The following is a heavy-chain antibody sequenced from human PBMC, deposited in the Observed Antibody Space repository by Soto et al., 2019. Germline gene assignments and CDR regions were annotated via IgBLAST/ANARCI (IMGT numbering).Heavy chain of an antibody. CDR2: ISGSGGST. CDR1: GFTFSSYA. D-gene: IGHD2-8*01. J-gene: IGHJ4*02. CDR3: AKDLGYCTNGVCYTLLVFDY. V-gene: IGHV3-23*01. Sequence: PGGSLRLSCAASGFTFSSYAMSWVRQAPGKGLEWVSAISGSGGSTYYADSVKGRFTISRDNSKNTLYLQMNSLRAEDTAVYYCAKDLGYCTNGVCYTLLVFDYWGQGTLVTVSS.